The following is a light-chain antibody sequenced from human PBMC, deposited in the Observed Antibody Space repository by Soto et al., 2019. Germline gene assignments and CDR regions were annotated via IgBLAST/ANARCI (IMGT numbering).Light chain of an antibody. Sequence: EIVMTQSPATLSVSPGEVATLSFRASQGIGDTLAWYQQKPGQTPRLLIYDTSIRATGVPARFSGSRSGAEFTLTISSLQSEDFAVYYCQQYNNWPQTFGQGTKVDIK. CDR1: QGIGDT. CDR2: DTS. V-gene: IGKV3-15*01. J-gene: IGKJ1*01. CDR3: QQYNNWPQT.